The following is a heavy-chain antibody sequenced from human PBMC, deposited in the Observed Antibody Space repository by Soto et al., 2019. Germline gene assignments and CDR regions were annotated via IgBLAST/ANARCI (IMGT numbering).Heavy chain of an antibody. CDR2: NSYNGNT. Sequence: QVQLQESGPGLVKPAETLSLTCSVSGGSISSNDWSWIRQPPGKGLEYIGYNSYNGNTNYKPSLKSRVTISVDTTKNQFSLKMSSVTAADTAVYYCARVSYHYVWGSSTGMDVWGQGTTVTVSS. V-gene: IGHV4-59*01. CDR3: ARVSYHYVWGSSTGMDV. CDR1: GGSISSND. J-gene: IGHJ6*02. D-gene: IGHD3-16*01.